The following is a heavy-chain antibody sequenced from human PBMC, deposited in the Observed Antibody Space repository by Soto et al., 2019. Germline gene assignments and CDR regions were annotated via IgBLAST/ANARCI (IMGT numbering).Heavy chain of an antibody. CDR3: ALNRGYRYGKSVFDY. V-gene: IGHV1-24*01. CDR2: FDPEDGET. J-gene: IGHJ4*02. Sequence: ASVKVSCKVSGYTLTELSMHWVRQAPGKGLEWMGGFDPEDGETIYAQKFQGRVTMTEDTSTDTAYMELSSLRSEDTAVYYCALNRGYRYGKSVFDYWGQGTLVTVSS. D-gene: IGHD5-18*01. CDR1: GYTLTELS.